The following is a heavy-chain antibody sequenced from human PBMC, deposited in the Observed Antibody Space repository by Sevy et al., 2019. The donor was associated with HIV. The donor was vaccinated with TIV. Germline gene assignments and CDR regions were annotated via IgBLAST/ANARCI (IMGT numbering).Heavy chain of an antibody. J-gene: IGHJ4*02. Sequence: GGSLRLSCTTSGFTFDDYAMSWFRQAPGKGLEWVAFITRNSYEAYGGTTDYAWSVKGRFIISRDDSKTIAYLQMNSIRTKDTAVYYCARGLATADTQEYYFVSWGQGTLGTASS. D-gene: IGHD5-12*01. CDR1: GFTFDDYA. V-gene: IGHV3-49*03. CDR2: ITRNSYEAYGGTT. CDR3: ARGLATADTQEYYFVS.